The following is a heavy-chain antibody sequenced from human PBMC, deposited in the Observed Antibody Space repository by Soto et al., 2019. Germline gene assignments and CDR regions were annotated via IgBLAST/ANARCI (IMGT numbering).Heavy chain of an antibody. CDR3: ARELEQKLVFDY. CDR2: MYYSGST. Sequence: SETLCVTCTVSGGSVSSGTYYWRWIRQPPGKGLEWLGYMYYSGSTKYNRSLKSRVTISVDTSKNQFSLKLSSVTAADTAVYYCARELEQKLVFDYWGQGTMVTVYS. J-gene: IGHJ4*02. CDR1: GGSVSSGTYY. V-gene: IGHV4-61*01. D-gene: IGHD6-13*01.